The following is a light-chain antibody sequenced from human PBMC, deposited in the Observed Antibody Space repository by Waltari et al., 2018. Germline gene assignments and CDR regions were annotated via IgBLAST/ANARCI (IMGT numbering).Light chain of an antibody. CDR1: SSAVGGYNY. J-gene: IGLJ1*01. CDR3: SSYTSSSPYV. CDR2: DVS. Sequence: QSALTQPASVSRSPVQSITLSCTGTSSAVGGYNYVSWYQQHPGKAPKLMIYDVSQRPSGVSNRFSGSKSGNTASLTISGLQAEDEADYYCSSYTSSSPYVFGTGTKVTVL. V-gene: IGLV2-14*01.